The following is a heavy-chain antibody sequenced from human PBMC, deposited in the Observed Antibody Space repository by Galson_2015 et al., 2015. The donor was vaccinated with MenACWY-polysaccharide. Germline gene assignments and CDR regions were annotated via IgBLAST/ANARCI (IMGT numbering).Heavy chain of an antibody. CDR2: LSSSGGTT. CDR3: TNYQRLDYLFDD. CDR1: GFAFSNYA. D-gene: IGHD3-16*01. Sequence: SLRLSCAASGFAFSNYAMAWVRQAPGKGLEWVSSLSSSGGTTYYADSVKGRFTISRDNSKNTLYLQMTSLRAEDTAIYYCTNYQRLDYLFDDWGQGTLVTVSS. V-gene: IGHV3-23*01. J-gene: IGHJ5*02.